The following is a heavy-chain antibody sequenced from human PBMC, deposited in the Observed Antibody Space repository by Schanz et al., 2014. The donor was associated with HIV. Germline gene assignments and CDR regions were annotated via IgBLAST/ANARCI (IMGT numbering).Heavy chain of an antibody. J-gene: IGHJ3*02. CDR2: VGGSVDDT. CDR3: AKGDPSSHFGRAFDI. Sequence: VQLVESGGGVVQPGRSLRLSCAASGFTFSSYGMSWVRRAPGKGLEWVAGVGGSVDDTHYAGSVKGRFTISRDASKRTLYLQMDSLGVDDTATYYCAKGDPSSHFGRAFDIGGQGTVVIVSS. V-gene: IGHV3-23*04. CDR1: GFTFSSYG. D-gene: IGHD6-19*01.